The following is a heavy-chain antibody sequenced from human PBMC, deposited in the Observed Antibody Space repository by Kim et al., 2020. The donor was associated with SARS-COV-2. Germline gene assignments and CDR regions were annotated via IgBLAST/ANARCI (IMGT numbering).Heavy chain of an antibody. CDR2: IYSGGST. J-gene: IGHJ6*02. CDR1: GFIVSSNY. Sequence: GGSLRLSCAASGFIVSSNYMTWVRQAPRKGLEWVSIIYSGGSTYYEDSLRGRCTITRDNSRNTLNLQVNSLRAEDTAVYYCASLCIAGRSFYYYGMDLWGQGTPVTVSS. V-gene: IGHV3-66*01. D-gene: IGHD6-6*01. CDR3: ASLCIAGRSFYYYGMDL.